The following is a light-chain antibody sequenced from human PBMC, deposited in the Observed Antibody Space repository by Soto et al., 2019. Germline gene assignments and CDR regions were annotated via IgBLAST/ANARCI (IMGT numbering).Light chain of an antibody. CDR2: EVS. V-gene: IGLV2-23*02. CDR3: CSYAGATTFYV. CDR1: SSDVGGYNY. J-gene: IGLJ1*01. Sequence: QSVLTQPASVSGSPGQAITISCTGTSSDVGGYNYVSWYQQHPGKAPKLMIYEVSNRPSGISDRFSGSKSGNTASLTIFGLQADDEADYYCCSYAGATTFYVFGTGTKVTVL.